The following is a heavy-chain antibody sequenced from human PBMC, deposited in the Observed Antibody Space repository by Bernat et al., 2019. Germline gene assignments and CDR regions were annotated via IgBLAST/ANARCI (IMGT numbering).Heavy chain of an antibody. D-gene: IGHD3-22*01. Sequence: QVQLVESGGGVVQPGRSLRLSCVASGFNFSHYGIHWVRQAPGKGLEWVAVIWYDGSNKYYADSVKGRLTISRDNSSNTMYLQMNSLRAEDTAVYYCARGRYYDSSGYYYWYLDLWGRGTLVTVSS. J-gene: IGHJ2*01. CDR2: IWYDGSNK. CDR1: GFNFSHYG. V-gene: IGHV3-33*01. CDR3: ARGRYYDSSGYYYWYLDL.